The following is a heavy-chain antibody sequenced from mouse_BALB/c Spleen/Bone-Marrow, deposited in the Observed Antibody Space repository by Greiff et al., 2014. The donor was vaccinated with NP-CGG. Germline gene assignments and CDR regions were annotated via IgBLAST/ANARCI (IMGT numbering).Heavy chain of an antibody. CDR2: INPYNGDT. CDR3: AREGYYYGSSYGNAMDY. V-gene: IGHV1-20*02. D-gene: IGHD1-1*01. J-gene: IGHJ4*01. CDR1: GYSFTGYF. Sequence: EVQLVESGPELVKPGASVKISCKASGYSFTGYFMNWVMQSHGKSLEWIGRINPYNGDTFYNQKFKGKATLTVDKSSSTAHMELRSLASEDSAVYYCAREGYYYGSSYGNAMDYWGQGTSVTASS.